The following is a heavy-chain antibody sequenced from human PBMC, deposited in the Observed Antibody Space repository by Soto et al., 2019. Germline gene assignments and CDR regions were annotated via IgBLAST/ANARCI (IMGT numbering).Heavy chain of an antibody. CDR2: IWGGGSNT. CDR1: GFTFSSYG. J-gene: IGHJ6*03. CDR3: AKAPPNCSGGSCYSRNYYYYYMDV. Sequence: GGSLRLSCAASGFTFSSYGMHWVRQAPGKGLEWVAVIWGGGSNTYYADSVKGRFTISRDNSKNTLYLQMNSLRAEDTAVYYCAKAPPNCSGGSCYSRNYYYYYMDVWGKGTTVTVSS. V-gene: IGHV3-33*06. D-gene: IGHD2-15*01.